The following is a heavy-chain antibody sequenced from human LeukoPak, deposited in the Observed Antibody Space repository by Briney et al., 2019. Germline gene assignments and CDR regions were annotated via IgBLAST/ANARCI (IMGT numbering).Heavy chain of an antibody. V-gene: IGHV4-59*01. CDR1: GFTFSSYW. CDR2: IYYSGST. D-gene: IGHD5-24*01. Sequence: GSLRLSCAASGFTFSSYWMSWIRQPPGKGLEWIGYIYYSGSTNYNPSLKSRVTISVDTSKNQFSLKLSSVTAADTAVYYCARADVEMATISVAFDIWGQGTMVTVSS. J-gene: IGHJ3*02. CDR3: ARADVEMATISVAFDI.